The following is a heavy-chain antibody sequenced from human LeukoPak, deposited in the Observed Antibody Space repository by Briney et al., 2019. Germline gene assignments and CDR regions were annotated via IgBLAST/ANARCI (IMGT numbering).Heavy chain of an antibody. CDR3: VRGTSKPWLVIVLDY. V-gene: IGHV3-30*03. CDR1: GFTFNSYG. D-gene: IGHD6-19*01. CDR2: ISYDGTNK. J-gene: IGHJ4*02. Sequence: GGSLRLSCAASGFTFNSYGMHWVRQAPGKGLEWVAVISYDGTNKYYAASVKGRFTISRDNSKNTLYLQMNSLRAEDSAVYYCVRGTSKPWLVIVLDYWGQGTLVTVSS.